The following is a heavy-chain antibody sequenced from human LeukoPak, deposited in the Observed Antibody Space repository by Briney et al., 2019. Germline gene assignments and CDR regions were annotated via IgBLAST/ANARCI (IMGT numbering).Heavy chain of an antibody. D-gene: IGHD1-7*01. CDR3: ARSGTTPYYYYYMDV. CDR2: ISGSGGST. V-gene: IGHV3-23*01. J-gene: IGHJ6*03. CDR1: GFTFSSYA. Sequence: GGSLRLSCAASGFTFSSYAMSWVRQAPGKGLEWISGISGSGGSTYYADSVKGRFTISRDNSKNTLYLQMNSLRAEDTAVYYCARSGTTPYYYYYMDVWGKGTTVTISS.